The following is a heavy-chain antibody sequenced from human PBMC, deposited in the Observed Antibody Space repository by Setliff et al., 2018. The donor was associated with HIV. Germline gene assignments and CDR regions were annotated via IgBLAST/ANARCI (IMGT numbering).Heavy chain of an antibody. CDR3: ARDLKYSSSSDAFDI. J-gene: IGHJ3*02. CDR2: IYTSGNT. V-gene: IGHV4-4*07. D-gene: IGHD6-6*01. Sequence: SETLSLTCTVSGGSISSYYWSWIRQPAGKGLEWIGRIYTSGNTNYNPSLKSRVTMSVDTSKKQFSLKLNSVTAADTAVYYCARDLKYSSSSDAFDIWGQGTMVTVSS. CDR1: GGSISSYY.